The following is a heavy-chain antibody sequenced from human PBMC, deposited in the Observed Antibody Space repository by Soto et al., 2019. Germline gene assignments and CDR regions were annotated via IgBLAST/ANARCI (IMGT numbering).Heavy chain of an antibody. CDR2: IWNDGSNK. CDR3: ARYSALTAIDY. V-gene: IGHV3-33*01. J-gene: IGHJ4*02. D-gene: IGHD2-21*02. CDR1: GFTFSSYG. Sequence: GGSLRLSCAASGFTFSSYGMHWVRQAPGKGLEWVAVIWNDGSNKYYADSVKGRFTISRDNSKNTLYLQMNSLRAEDSAVYYCARYSALTAIDYWGQGTLVTVSS.